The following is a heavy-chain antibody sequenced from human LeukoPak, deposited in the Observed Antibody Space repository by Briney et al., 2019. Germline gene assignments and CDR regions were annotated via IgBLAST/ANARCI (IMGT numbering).Heavy chain of an antibody. D-gene: IGHD5-12*01. Sequence: PGGSLRLSCAASGFTFSSYSMNWVRQAPGKGLEWVSSISSSSSYIYYADSVKGRFTISRDNAKNSLYLQMNSLRAEDTAVYYCARDDDSGYDSPRFDPWGQGTLVTVSS. V-gene: IGHV3-21*01. CDR1: GFTFSSYS. J-gene: IGHJ5*02. CDR3: ARDDDSGYDSPRFDP. CDR2: ISSSSSYI.